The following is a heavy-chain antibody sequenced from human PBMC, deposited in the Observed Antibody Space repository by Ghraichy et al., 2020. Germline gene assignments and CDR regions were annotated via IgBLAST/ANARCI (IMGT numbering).Heavy chain of an antibody. V-gene: IGHV4-61*02. CDR2: IYASGST. CDR1: GDSISSGSHF. J-gene: IGHJ5*02. Sequence: SETLSLTCTVSGDSISSGSHFWNWIRQPAGKGLEWIGRIYASGSTNYNPSFKSRVTMSVDTSKNQFSLNLNSVTAADSAVYYCARETITTYKVGAIGWEAWFDPWGQGTLVTVSS. D-gene: IGHD1-26*01. CDR3: ARETITTYKVGAIGWEAWFDP.